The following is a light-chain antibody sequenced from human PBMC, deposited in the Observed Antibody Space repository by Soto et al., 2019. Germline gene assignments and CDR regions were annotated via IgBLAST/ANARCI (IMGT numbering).Light chain of an antibody. CDR1: QGISNW. Sequence: DIQMTQSPSTLPASVGDRVTITCRASQGISNWLAWYQQKPATAPKVLIYHASNWQSGVPSRFSGSGSGTEFTLTIRSLQPDDIATYYRQQYNSYSFGQGTKVDIK. CDR3: QQYNSYS. V-gene: IGKV1-5*01. J-gene: IGKJ1*01. CDR2: HAS.